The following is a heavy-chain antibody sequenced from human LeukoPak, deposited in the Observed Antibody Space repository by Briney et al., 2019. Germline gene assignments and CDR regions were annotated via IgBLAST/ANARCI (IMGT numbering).Heavy chain of an antibody. V-gene: IGHV4-38-2*01. CDR1: GYSISSGYY. J-gene: IGHJ5*02. Sequence: PSETLSLTCAVSGYSISSGYYWGWIRQPPGKGLEWIGSIYHSGSTYYNPSLKSRVTISVDTSKNQFSLKLSSVTAADTAVYYCARHTIFGVVIYNWFDPWGQGTLVTVS. CDR2: IYHSGST. D-gene: IGHD3-3*01. CDR3: ARHTIFGVVIYNWFDP.